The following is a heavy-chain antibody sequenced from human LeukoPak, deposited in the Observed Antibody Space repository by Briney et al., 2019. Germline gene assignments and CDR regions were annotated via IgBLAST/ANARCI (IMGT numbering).Heavy chain of an antibody. J-gene: IGHJ4*02. Sequence: PSETLSLTCTVSGGSISSYYWSWIRQPAGKGLEWIGRIYTSGSTNYNPSLKSRVTMSVDTSKNQFSLKLSSVTAADTAVYYCARVHFYDSSGYSLINPWGQGTLVTVSS. CDR1: GGSISSYY. CDR3: ARVHFYDSSGYSLINP. CDR2: IYTSGST. D-gene: IGHD3-22*01. V-gene: IGHV4-4*07.